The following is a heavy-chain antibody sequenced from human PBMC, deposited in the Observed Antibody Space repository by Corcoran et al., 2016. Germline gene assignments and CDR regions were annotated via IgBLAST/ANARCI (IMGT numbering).Heavy chain of an antibody. D-gene: IGHD3-16*02. CDR2: IKSKTDGGTT. CDR1: GFTFSNAW. V-gene: IGHV3-15*07. Sequence: EVQLVESGGGLVKPGGSLRLSCAASGFTFSNAWMNWVRQAPGKGLEWVGRIKSKTDGGTTDYAAPVKGRFTISRDDSKNTLYLQMNSLKTENTAVYYCTTDGNDYVGGSYRSPHGGYYYGMDVWGQGTTVTVSS. J-gene: IGHJ6*02. CDR3: TTDGNDYVGGSYRSPHGGYYYGMDV.